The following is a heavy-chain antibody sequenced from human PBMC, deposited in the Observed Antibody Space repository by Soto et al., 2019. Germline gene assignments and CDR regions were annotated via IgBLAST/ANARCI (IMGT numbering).Heavy chain of an antibody. CDR3: ASDVGFTYDTRRLGQFDF. Sequence: SETLSLTCAVSGISMTSSHWWSWVRQPPGKGLEWIGEIFHSGRTNYNPSLKSRLTISADKSKNQFSLGLSSVTAADTAVYYCASDVGFTYDTRRLGQFDFWGQGTLVTVSS. CDR1: GISMTSSHW. D-gene: IGHD3-16*01. V-gene: IGHV4-4*02. J-gene: IGHJ4*02. CDR2: IFHSGRT.